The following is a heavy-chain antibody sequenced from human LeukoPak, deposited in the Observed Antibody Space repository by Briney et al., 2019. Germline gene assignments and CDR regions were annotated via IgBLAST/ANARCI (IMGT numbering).Heavy chain of an antibody. CDR3: ARHQRYCGGDCDWFDP. J-gene: IGHJ5*02. Sequence: SETLSLTCTVSGGSISSYYWSWIRQPAGKGLEWIGRIYTSGSTNYNPSLKSRVTISVDTSKNQFSLKLSSVTAADTAVYYCARHQRYCGGDCDWFDPWGQGTLVTVSS. CDR1: GGSISSYY. CDR2: IYTSGST. D-gene: IGHD2-21*02. V-gene: IGHV4-4*07.